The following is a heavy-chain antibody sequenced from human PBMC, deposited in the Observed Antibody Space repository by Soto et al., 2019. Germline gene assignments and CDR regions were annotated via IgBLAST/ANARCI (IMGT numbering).Heavy chain of an antibody. J-gene: IGHJ3*02. CDR3: AKSYKYQLFDAFDI. Sequence: GGSLRLSCAASGFTFSSYAMSWVRQAPGKGLEWVSAISGSGCRKYYADSVKGRFTISRDNSKNTLYLQMNSLRAEDTAVYYCAKSYKYQLFDAFDIWGQGTMVTVSS. CDR2: ISGSGCRK. V-gene: IGHV3-23*01. D-gene: IGHD2-2*01. CDR1: GFTFSSYA.